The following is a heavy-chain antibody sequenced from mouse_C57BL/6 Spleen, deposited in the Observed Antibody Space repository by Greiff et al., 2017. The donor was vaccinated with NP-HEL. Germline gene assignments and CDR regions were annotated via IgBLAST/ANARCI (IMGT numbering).Heavy chain of an antibody. D-gene: IGHD1-1*01. CDR1: GYTFTSYW. CDR3: ARRTTVVAFDY. V-gene: IGHV1-69*01. J-gene: IGHJ2*01. CDR2: IDPSDSYT. Sequence: QVQLQQPGAELVMPGASVKLSCKASGYTFTSYWMHWVKQRPGQGLEWIGEIDPSDSYTNYNQKFKGKSTLTVDKSSSTAYMQRSSLTSEDSAVYYCARRTTVVAFDYWGQGTTLTVSS.